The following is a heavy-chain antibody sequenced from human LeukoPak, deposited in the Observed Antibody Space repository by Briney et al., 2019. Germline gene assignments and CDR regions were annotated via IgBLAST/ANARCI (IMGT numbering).Heavy chain of an antibody. CDR3: ARHSYGSGSYYNGGTYYYYYMDV. D-gene: IGHD3-10*01. CDR1: GYTFTGYY. V-gene: IGHV1-2*02. J-gene: IGHJ6*03. CDR2: INPNSGGT. Sequence: ASVKVSCKASGYTFTGYYMHWVRQAPGQGLEWMGWINPNSGGTNYAQKFQGRVTMTRDTSISTAYMELSRLRSDDTAVYYCARHSYGSGSYYNGGTYYYYYMDVWGKGTTVTVSS.